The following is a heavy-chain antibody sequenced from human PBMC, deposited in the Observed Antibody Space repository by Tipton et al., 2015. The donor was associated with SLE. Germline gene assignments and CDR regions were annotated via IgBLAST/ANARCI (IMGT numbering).Heavy chain of an antibody. Sequence: TLSLTCTVSGGSISSSSYYWGWIRQPPGKGLEWIGSIYYSGSTYYNPSLQSRVTISVDTSKNQFSLKLSSVTAADTAVYYCAGDGGAYCGGDCYSDAFDIWGQGTMVTVSS. J-gene: IGHJ3*02. CDR1: GGSISSSSYY. D-gene: IGHD2-21*02. CDR3: AGDGGAYCGGDCYSDAFDI. V-gene: IGHV4-39*07. CDR2: IYYSGST.